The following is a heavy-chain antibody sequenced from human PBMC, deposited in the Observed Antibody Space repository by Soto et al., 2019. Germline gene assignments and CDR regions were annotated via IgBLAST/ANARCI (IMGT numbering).Heavy chain of an antibody. CDR3: AGASNSTWYNRLDP. J-gene: IGHJ5*02. D-gene: IGHD5-18*01. Sequence: QVQLAPSGAEVKKPGSSVTVSCKAPGGNFSSNGIRCVRHAPGQGLDFMGGIIPTFGTTNYAHKFRGRVTMTADESTGTAYVALSRLRSDDTAGYYCAGASNSTWYNRLDPWCEGALGNVSS. V-gene: IGHV1-69*01. CDR1: GGNFSSNG. CDR2: IIPTFGTT.